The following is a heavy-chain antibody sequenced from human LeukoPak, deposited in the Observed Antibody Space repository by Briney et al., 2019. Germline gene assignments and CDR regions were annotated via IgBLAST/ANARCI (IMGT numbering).Heavy chain of an antibody. V-gene: IGHV3-33*01. Sequence: GRSLRLSCAASGFTFSSYGMHWVRQAPGKGLDRVAVIWYDGSNKYYADSVKGRFNISRDNSKNTLYLQMNSLRAEDTAVYYCARGNDYGDYEPAVGSPYNWFDPWGQGTLVTVSS. CDR3: ARGNDYGDYEPAVGSPYNWFDP. CDR2: IWYDGSNK. CDR1: GFTFSSYG. J-gene: IGHJ5*02. D-gene: IGHD4-17*01.